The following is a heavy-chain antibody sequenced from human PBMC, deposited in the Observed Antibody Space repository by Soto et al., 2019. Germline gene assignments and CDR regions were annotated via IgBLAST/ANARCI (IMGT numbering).Heavy chain of an antibody. CDR1: GGSISSGGYY. Sequence: QVQLQDTGPGLVKPSQTLSLTCTVSGGSISSGGYYWSWIRQHPGKGLEWIGYIYYSGSTYYNPSLKSRVTISVDMSKNQFSLKLSSVTAADTAVYYCARDLVAEYQLGYDPWGQGTLVTVSS. J-gene: IGHJ5*02. CDR2: IYYSGST. CDR3: ARDLVAEYQLGYDP. V-gene: IGHV4-31*03. D-gene: IGHD2-2*01.